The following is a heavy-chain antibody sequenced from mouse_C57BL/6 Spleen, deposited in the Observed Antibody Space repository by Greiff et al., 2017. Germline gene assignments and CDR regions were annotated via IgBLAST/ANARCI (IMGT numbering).Heavy chain of an antibody. CDR3: ARAGYDYDSYAMDY. CDR2: ISSGSSTI. V-gene: IGHV5-17*01. D-gene: IGHD2-4*01. CDR1: GFTFSDYG. J-gene: IGHJ4*01. Sequence: EVQRVESGGGLVKPGGSLKLSCAASGFTFSDYGMHWVRQAPEKGLEWVAYISSGSSTIYYADTVKGRFTISRDNAKNTLFLQMTSLRAEDTAMYYCARAGYDYDSYAMDYWGQGTSVTVSS.